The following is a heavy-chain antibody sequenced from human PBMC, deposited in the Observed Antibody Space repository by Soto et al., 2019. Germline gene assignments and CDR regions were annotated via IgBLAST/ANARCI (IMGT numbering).Heavy chain of an antibody. CDR1: GFTFSNYG. Sequence: PGGSLRLSCAASGFTFSNYGMHWVRQAPGKGLEWVAVISYDGSNKYYADSVKGRFTISRDNSKNTLYLQMSSLRAEETAVYYCVKDGSSGRPYFYDMDVWGQGTTVTVSS. D-gene: IGHD6-19*01. CDR2: ISYDGSNK. CDR3: VKDGSSGRPYFYDMDV. J-gene: IGHJ6*02. V-gene: IGHV3-30*18.